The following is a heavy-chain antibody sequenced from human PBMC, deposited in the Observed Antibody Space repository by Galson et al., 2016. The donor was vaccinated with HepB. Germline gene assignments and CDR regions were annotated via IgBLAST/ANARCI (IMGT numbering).Heavy chain of an antibody. J-gene: IGHJ4*03. D-gene: IGHD3-3*01. Sequence: SLRLSCAASGFTFSNYWMTWVRQAPGKGLEWVANIKEDGSEIHYVDSVKGRFSISRDNAKNSLDLQMNSLRVEDTAVYYCATDRYYYDFWSGYSNVDYWGHGTLVTVSS. V-gene: IGHV3-7*03. CDR3: ATDRYYYDFWSGYSNVDY. CDR2: IKEDGSEI. CDR1: GFTFSNYW.